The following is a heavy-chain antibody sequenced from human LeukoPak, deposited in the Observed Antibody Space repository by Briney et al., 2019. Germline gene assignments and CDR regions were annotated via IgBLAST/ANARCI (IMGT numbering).Heavy chain of an antibody. V-gene: IGHV3-48*01. CDR2: ISSSSSTI. CDR1: GFTFSNYG. D-gene: IGHD7-27*01. J-gene: IGHJ4*02. CDR3: TRNWGSSDY. Sequence: PGGSLRLSCAASGFTFSNYGMNWVRQAPGKGLEWVSYISSSSSTIYYADSVKGRFTISRDNVKNSLYLQMSSLRVEDTAVYYCTRNWGSSDYWGQGTLVTVSS.